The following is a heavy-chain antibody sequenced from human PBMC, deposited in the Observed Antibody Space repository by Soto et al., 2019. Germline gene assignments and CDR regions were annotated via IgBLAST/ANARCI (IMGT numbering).Heavy chain of an antibody. CDR1: GNTFTGYY. V-gene: IGHV1-2*02. CDR3: ARDGYYYDSSGYYYVFDYFDH. D-gene: IGHD3-22*01. J-gene: IGHJ4*02. CDR2: IKPNSGGT. Sequence: XSGKVSWNASGNTFTGYYGHLVRQAPGQGLEWMGWIKPNSGGTNYAQKFQGRVTMTRDTSISTAYMELSRLRSDDKAVYYCARDGYYYDSSGYYYVFDYFDHWGQGTLVTVSS.